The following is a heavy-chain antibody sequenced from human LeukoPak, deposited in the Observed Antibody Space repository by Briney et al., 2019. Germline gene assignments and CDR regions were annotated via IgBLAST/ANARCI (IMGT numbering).Heavy chain of an antibody. CDR1: GFTFSSYW. D-gene: IGHD3-22*01. CDR2: IKQDGSEK. CDR3: VRDQYSSGYYVWSFDY. Sequence: PGGSLRLSCAASGFTFSSYWMSWVRQAPGKGLEWVANIKQDGSEKYYVDSVKGRFTISRDNAKNSLYLQMNSLRAEDTAVYYCVRDQYSSGYYVWSFDYWGQGTLVTVSS. J-gene: IGHJ4*02. V-gene: IGHV3-7*01.